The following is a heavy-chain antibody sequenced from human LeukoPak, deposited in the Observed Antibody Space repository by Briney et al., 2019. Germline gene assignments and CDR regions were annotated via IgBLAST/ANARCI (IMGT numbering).Heavy chain of an antibody. V-gene: IGHV1-69*05. Sequence: SVKVSCKASGGTFSSYAISWVRQAPGQGLEWMGGIIPIFGTANYAQKFQGRVTITTDESTSTAYMELSRLRSDDTAVYYCAREYQLPNFDYWGQGTLVTVSS. D-gene: IGHD2-2*01. J-gene: IGHJ4*02. CDR3: AREYQLPNFDY. CDR2: IIPIFGTA. CDR1: GGTFSSYA.